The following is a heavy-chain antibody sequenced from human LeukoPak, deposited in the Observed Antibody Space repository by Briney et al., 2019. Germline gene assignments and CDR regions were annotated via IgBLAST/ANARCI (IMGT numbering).Heavy chain of an antibody. CDR1: GGSISSGSYY. CDR3: ARHYSNYVHFDY. D-gene: IGHD4-11*01. CDR2: IYTSGST. V-gene: IGHV4-61*02. Sequence: SQTLSLTCTVSGGSISSGSYYWSWIRQPAGKGLEWIGRIYTSGSTNYNPSLKSRVTMSVDTSKNQFSLKLSSVTTADTAVYYCARHYSNYVHFDYWGQGTLVTVSS. J-gene: IGHJ4*02.